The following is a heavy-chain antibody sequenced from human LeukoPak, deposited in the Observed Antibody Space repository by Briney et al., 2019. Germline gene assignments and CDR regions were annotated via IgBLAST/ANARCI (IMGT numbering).Heavy chain of an antibody. V-gene: IGHV3-30*02. D-gene: IGHD3-16*02. CDR3: AKDGVILAPGIYWYMDV. CDR1: TFTFSDYC. CDR2: IQIDAKKT. J-gene: IGHJ6*03. Sequence: AGGSLRLSCVGSTFTFSDYCMHWVRQAPGKGLEWVAFIQIDAKKTSYADSAKGRFTISRDNSKNTLYLEMNSLRAEDTAVFYCAKDGVILAPGIYWYMDVWGRGTTVTVSS.